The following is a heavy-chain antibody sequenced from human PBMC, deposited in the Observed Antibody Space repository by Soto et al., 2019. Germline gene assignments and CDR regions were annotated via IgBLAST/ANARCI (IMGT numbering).Heavy chain of an antibody. J-gene: IGHJ4*02. CDR3: ARESEDLTSNFDY. V-gene: IGHV3-21*06. CDR1: GFTFTRYS. Sequence: RLSCAASGFTFTRYSMNWVRQAPGEGLEWVSSISSTTNYIYYGDSMKGRFTISRDNAKNSLYLEMNSLRAEDTAVYYCARESEDLTSNFDYWGQGTLVTAPQ. CDR2: ISSTTNYI.